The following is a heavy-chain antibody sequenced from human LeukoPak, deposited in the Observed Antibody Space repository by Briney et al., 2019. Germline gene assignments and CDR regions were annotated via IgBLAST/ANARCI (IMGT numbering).Heavy chain of an antibody. D-gene: IGHD3-16*01. CDR1: GGSISSYY. J-gene: IGHJ3*02. CDR2: IYYSGST. CDR3: ARAVPSLDASDI. V-gene: IGHV4-59*01. Sequence: SETLFLTCTVSGGSISSYYWSWIRQPPGKGLEWIGYIYYSGSTNYNPSLKSRVTISVDTSKNQFSLKLSSVTAADTAVYYCARAVPSLDASDIWGQGTMVTVSS.